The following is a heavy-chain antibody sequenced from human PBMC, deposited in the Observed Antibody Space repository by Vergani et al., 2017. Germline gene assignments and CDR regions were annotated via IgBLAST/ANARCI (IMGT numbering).Heavy chain of an antibody. Sequence: VELLESGGGLAQPGGSLRLSCAASGFSVSSYTMSWVRQTPGKGRECVSSINSHTNNIYYADSVKGRFTISRDNAKNSLFLQMNSLRAEDTAVYYCARDRGCATISCYFSGAFDYWGLGTLVSVSS. V-gene: IGHV3-21*01. CDR2: INSHTNNI. CDR3: ARDRGCATISCYFSGAFDY. D-gene: IGHD2-2*01. J-gene: IGHJ4*02. CDR1: GFSVSSYT.